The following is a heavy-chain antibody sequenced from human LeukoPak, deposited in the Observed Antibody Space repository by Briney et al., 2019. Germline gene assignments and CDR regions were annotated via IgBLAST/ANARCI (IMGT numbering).Heavy chain of an antibody. J-gene: IGHJ4*02. Sequence: PGGSLRLSCAASGFTFSSYWMSWVRQAPGKGLEWVANIKQDGSEKYYVDSVKGRFTISRDNAKNSLYLQMNSLRAEDTAVYYCARDGLYDILTGYFDYWGQGTLVTVSS. D-gene: IGHD3-9*01. CDR2: IKQDGSEK. CDR1: GFTFSSYW. CDR3: ARDGLYDILTGYFDY. V-gene: IGHV3-7*01.